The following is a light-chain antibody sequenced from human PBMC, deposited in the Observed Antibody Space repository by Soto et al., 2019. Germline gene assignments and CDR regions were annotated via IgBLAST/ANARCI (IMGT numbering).Light chain of an antibody. V-gene: IGLV2-14*01. Sequence: QSALTQPASVSGSPGQSITISCTGTSSDVGGYNYVSRYQQHPGKAPKLMIYEVNNRPSGVSNRFSGSKSGNTASLTISGLQAEDEADYYCTSFTTSSTYVFGTGTKLTVL. CDR2: EVN. CDR1: SSDVGGYNY. J-gene: IGLJ1*01. CDR3: TSFTTSSTYV.